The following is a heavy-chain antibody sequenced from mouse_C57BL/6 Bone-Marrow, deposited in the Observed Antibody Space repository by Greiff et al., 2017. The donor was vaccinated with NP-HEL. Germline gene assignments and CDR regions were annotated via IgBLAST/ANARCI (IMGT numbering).Heavy chain of an antibody. V-gene: IGHV1-63*01. Sequence: QVQLMESGAELVRPGTSVKMSCKASGYTFTNYWIGWAKQRPGHCLEWIGDIYPGGGYTNYNQKFKGKATLTADKSSSTAYMTFSSLTSEDSSIYYCARCWDGYAMDYWGQGTSVTVSS. CDR3: ARCWDGYAMDY. CDR1: GYTFTNYW. D-gene: IGHD4-1*01. J-gene: IGHJ4*01. CDR2: IYPGGGYT.